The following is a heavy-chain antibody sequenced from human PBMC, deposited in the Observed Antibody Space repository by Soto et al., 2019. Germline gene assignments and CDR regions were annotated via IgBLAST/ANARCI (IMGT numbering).Heavy chain of an antibody. V-gene: IGHV4-34*01. CDR1: GGSFSGYY. CDR2: INHSGST. J-gene: IGHJ6*02. D-gene: IGHD6-13*01. Sequence: SETLSLTYAVYGGSFSGYYWSWIRQPPGKGLEWIGEINHSGSTNYNPSLKSRVTISVDTSKNQFSLKLSSVTAADTAVYYCARALPGIAAAGIYYYYGMDVWCQGTTVTVSS. CDR3: ARALPGIAAAGIYYYYGMDV.